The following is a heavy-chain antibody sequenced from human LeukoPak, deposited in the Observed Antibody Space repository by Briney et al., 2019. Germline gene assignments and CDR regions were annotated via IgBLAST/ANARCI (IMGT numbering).Heavy chain of an antibody. D-gene: IGHD7-27*01. Sequence: RGGSLRLACAACGLSFNKCWRVGVRQARGKGMEWVAIINPDGTHKDHLDSVKARYTTSRDNAKNSLSLQMNSLRVEDTAVYYCARDPSWGALDIWGQGTMVAVSS. J-gene: IGHJ3*02. CDR2: INPDGTHK. CDR3: ARDPSWGALDI. CDR1: GLSFNKCW. V-gene: IGHV3-7*01.